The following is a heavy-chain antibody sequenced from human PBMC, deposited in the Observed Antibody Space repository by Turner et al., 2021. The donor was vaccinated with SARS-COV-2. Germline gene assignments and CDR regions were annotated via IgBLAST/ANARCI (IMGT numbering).Heavy chain of an antibody. CDR3: AVVAATAESNRGYC. CDR2: IYYSAGT. D-gene: IGHD2-15*01. CDR1: GGSISSSSYY. J-gene: IGHJ4*02. Sequence: QLQLQESGPGLVKPSEPLYLTCTVSGGSISSSSYYWGWIRQPPGKGLEWIGSIYYSAGTDYNPSLKSRVTITVDTSKNQFSLKLSSVAAADTAVFLCAVVAATAESNRGYCWGQGTLVTVSS. V-gene: IGHV4-39*01.